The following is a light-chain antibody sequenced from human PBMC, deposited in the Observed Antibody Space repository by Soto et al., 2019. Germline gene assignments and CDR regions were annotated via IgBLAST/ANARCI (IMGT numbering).Light chain of an antibody. CDR2: AAS. J-gene: IGKJ5*01. Sequence: DVPLTQAPAALTASVGDRVTITCRASQDIAAYLAWYQHKPGRAPELLIHAASSLQSGVPSRFSGSGSGTDFTLTINSLQPEDFATYYCQQAYSFPITFGQASRLEIK. CDR1: QDIAAY. V-gene: IGKV1D-12*01. CDR3: QQAYSFPIT.